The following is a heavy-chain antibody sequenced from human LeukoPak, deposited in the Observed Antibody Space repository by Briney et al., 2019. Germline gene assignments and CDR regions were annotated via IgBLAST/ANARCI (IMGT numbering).Heavy chain of an antibody. CDR1: GFTFSSYA. V-gene: IGHV3-23*01. CDR3: ARDVITMVRGVIFYYGMDV. Sequence: GGSLRLSCAASGFTFSSYAMSWVRQAPGKGLEWVSVISGSGGSTYYADSVKGRFTVSRDNSKNTLYLQMNSLRAEDTAVYYCARDVITMVRGVIFYYGMDVWSQGTTVTVSS. D-gene: IGHD3-10*01. CDR2: ISGSGGST. J-gene: IGHJ6*02.